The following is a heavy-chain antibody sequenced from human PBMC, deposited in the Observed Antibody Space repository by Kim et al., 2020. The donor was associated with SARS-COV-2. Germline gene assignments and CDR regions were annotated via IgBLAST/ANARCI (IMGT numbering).Heavy chain of an antibody. Sequence: SETLSLTCTISGGSISSGGYYWSWIRQHPGKGLEWIGYIYYSGSTYYNPSLKSRVTISVDTSKNQFSLKLSSVTAADTAVYYCARVQKVATQGAKYCSGGSCYSAGGMDVWGQGTTVTVSS. CDR2: IYYSGST. D-gene: IGHD2-15*01. J-gene: IGHJ6*02. CDR1: GGSISSGGYY. V-gene: IGHV4-31*03. CDR3: ARVQKVATQGAKYCSGGSCYSAGGMDV.